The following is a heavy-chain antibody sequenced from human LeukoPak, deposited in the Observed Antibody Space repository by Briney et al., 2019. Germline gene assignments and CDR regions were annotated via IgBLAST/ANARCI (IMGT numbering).Heavy chain of an antibody. J-gene: IGHJ4*02. D-gene: IGHD6-19*01. CDR3: ARDPSNTSGWSPYFDY. CDR2: IYYSGST. Sequence: SETLSLTCAVYGGSFSSYYWSWIRQPPGKGLEGIGYIYYSGSTNYNPSLKSRVTISVDTSKNQFSLKLSSVTAADTAVYYCARDPSNTSGWSPYFDYWGQGALVTVSS. CDR1: GGSFSSYY. V-gene: IGHV4-59*01.